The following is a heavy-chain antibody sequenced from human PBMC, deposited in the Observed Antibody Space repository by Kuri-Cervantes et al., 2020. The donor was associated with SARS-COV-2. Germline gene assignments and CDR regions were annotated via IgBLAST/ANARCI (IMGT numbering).Heavy chain of an antibody. CDR2: ISSSSSYI. D-gene: IGHD3-22*01. J-gene: IGHJ4*02. CDR3: ARDSSGYYRLGY. Sequence: GESLKISCAASGFTFSSYSMNWVRQAPGKGLEWVSSISSSSSYIYYADSVKGRFTISRDNAKNSLYLQMNSLRAEDTAVYYCARDSSGYYRLGYWGQGTLVTVSS. V-gene: IGHV3-21*01. CDR1: GFTFSSYS.